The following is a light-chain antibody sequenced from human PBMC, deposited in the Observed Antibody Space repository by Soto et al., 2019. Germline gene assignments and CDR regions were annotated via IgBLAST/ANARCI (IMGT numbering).Light chain of an antibody. CDR3: SSYAGSNNWV. J-gene: IGLJ3*02. CDR2: EVS. CDR1: SSDVGGYNY. V-gene: IGLV2-8*01. Sequence: QSALTQPPSASGSPGQSVTISCTGTSSDVGGYNYVSWYQQHPGKAPKRMIYEVSKRPSGVPDRFSGSKSGNTASLTVSGLQAEDEADYYCSSYAGSNNWVFGGGTKVTVL.